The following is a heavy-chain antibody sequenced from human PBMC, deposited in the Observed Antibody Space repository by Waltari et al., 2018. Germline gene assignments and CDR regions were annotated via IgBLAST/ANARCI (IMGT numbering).Heavy chain of an antibody. CDR3: AKVDCSSPSCYFVFDN. Sequence: EVQLVESGGALEQPGGSLRLSCAASGFTFSSYAMNWVRQAPGKGLEWVSTISPSGATYYADSVKGRFTISRDSSKNSLYLQMNSLRAGDTAVYYCAKVDCSSPSCYFVFDNWGQGTLVTVSS. CDR1: GFTFSSYA. V-gene: IGHV3-23*04. D-gene: IGHD2-2*01. CDR2: ISPSGAT. J-gene: IGHJ4*02.